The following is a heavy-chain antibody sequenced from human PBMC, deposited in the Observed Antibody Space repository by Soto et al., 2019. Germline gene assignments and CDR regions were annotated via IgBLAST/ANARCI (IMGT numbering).Heavy chain of an antibody. Sequence: GESLKISCKASGYKFTTFWLNWVRQTPGKGLEWLGRIDPTDSFTNYSPPFEGHVTISVDRSISTAYLQWNSLQASDTAIYYCARPASGGSRDAFDAWGQGTTVTVS. V-gene: IGHV5-10-1*01. CDR2: IDPTDSFT. CDR3: ARPASGGSRDAFDA. J-gene: IGHJ3*01. D-gene: IGHD2-15*01. CDR1: GYKFTTFW.